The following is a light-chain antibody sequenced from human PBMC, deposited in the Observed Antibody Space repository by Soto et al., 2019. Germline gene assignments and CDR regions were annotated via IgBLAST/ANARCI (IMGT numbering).Light chain of an antibody. J-gene: IGKJ3*01. V-gene: IGKV3-20*01. Sequence: IVLTQSPGTLSLSPGERATLSCRASQSVSSTSLAWYQQKPGQAPRLLIYGASSRATGIPDRFSGSGSGTDFTLTIGRLEPEDFAVYYCHQYNSWPRGTFGPGTKVEIK. CDR2: GAS. CDR1: QSVSSTS. CDR3: HQYNSWPRGT.